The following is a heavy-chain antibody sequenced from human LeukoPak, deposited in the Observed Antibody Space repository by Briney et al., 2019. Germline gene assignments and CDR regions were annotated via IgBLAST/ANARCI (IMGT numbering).Heavy chain of an antibody. CDR1: GFTVSSNY. V-gene: IGHV3-66*01. CDR2: IYSGGST. Sequence: GGSLRLSCAASGFTVSSNYMSWVRQAPGKGLEWVSVIYSGGSTYYADSVKGRFTISRDNSQNTLYLQMNSLSAEDTAVYYCAKGHSGSYSPLFHYWGQGTLVTVSS. D-gene: IGHD3-10*01. J-gene: IGHJ4*02. CDR3: AKGHSGSYSPLFHY.